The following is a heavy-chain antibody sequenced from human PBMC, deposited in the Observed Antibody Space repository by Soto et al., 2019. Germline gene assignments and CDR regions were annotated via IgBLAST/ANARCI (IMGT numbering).Heavy chain of an antibody. CDR3: ARGPKFADFGDQGYYGMDV. D-gene: IGHD4-17*01. Sequence: QVHLVQSGAEVKKPGASVTFPCKASGYTFSNYYMHWVRQAPGQGLEWVGIINPSGGGTTYAQNFQGRVTMTRDTSTSTIYMELNSLRSEDTAVYYCARGPKFADFGDQGYYGMDVWGHGTTVTVS. V-gene: IGHV1-46*01. CDR2: INPSGGGT. CDR1: GYTFSNYY. J-gene: IGHJ6*02.